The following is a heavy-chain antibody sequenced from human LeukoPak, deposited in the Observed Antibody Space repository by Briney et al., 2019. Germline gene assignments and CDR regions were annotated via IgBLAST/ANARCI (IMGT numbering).Heavy chain of an antibody. D-gene: IGHD6-13*01. J-gene: IGHJ4*02. CDR1: GGSISSSSYY. CDR3: ARKYSSSWYVPLNFDY. Sequence: PSETLSLTCTVSGGSISSSSYYWGWIRQPPGKGLEWIGSIYYSGSTYYNPSLKSRVTISVDTSKNQSSLKLSSVTAADTAVYYCARKYSSSWYVPLNFDYWGQGTLVTVSS. CDR2: IYYSGST. V-gene: IGHV4-39*01.